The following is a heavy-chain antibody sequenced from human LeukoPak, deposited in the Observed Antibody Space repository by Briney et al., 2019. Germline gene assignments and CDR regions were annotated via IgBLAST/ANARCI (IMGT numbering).Heavy chain of an antibody. D-gene: IGHD5-18*01. Sequence: SSETLSLTCSVSGGSISSYYWSWIRQPPGKGLEWIGYIYYSGSTNYNPSLKSRVTISVNTSKNEFSLKLSSVTAADTAVYYCARRGEYSYGYGAFDTWGQGTMVTVSS. CDR3: ARRGEYSYGYGAFDT. CDR2: IYYSGST. V-gene: IGHV4-59*08. CDR1: GGSISSYY. J-gene: IGHJ3*02.